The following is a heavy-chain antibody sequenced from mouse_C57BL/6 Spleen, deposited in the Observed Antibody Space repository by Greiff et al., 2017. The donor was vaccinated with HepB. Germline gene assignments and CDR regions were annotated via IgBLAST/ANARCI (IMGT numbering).Heavy chain of an antibody. CDR2: ISSGGDYI. CDR1: GFTFSSYA. V-gene: IGHV5-9-1*02. Sequence: EVQRVESGEGLVKPGGSLKLSCAASGFTFSSYAMSWVRQTPEKRLEWVAYISSGGDYIYYADTVKGRFTISRDNARNTLYLQMSSLKSEDTAMYYCTRDPSPYYGSRYWYFDVWGTGTTVTVSS. J-gene: IGHJ1*03. CDR3: TRDPSPYYGSRYWYFDV. D-gene: IGHD1-1*01.